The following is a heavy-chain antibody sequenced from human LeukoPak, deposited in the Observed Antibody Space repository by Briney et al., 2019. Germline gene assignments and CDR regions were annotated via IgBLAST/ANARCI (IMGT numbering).Heavy chain of an antibody. Sequence: GGSLRLSCAASGFTFSSYTMSWVRQAPGKGLEWVSTISGSDGSTYYADSVKGRFTISRDNSKNTLHLQMNSLRADDTATYYCAKDRYASGSYYYDYWGQGTLVTVSS. CDR1: GFTFSSYT. CDR2: ISGSDGST. CDR3: AKDRYASGSYYYDY. V-gene: IGHV3-23*01. J-gene: IGHJ4*02. D-gene: IGHD3-10*01.